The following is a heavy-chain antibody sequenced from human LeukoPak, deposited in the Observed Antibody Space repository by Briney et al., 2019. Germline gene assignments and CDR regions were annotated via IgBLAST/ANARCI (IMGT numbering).Heavy chain of an antibody. V-gene: IGHV3-72*01. Sequence: GGSLRLSCAASGFTFSDHYMDWVRQAPGKGLEWVGRSRNKANSYTTEYAASVKGRFTISRDVSKNSLHLQMNSLKTEDTAVYCCTRTGVVGTTHFDYWGQGTLVTVSS. D-gene: IGHD1-26*01. CDR2: SRNKANSYTT. CDR1: GFTFSDHY. CDR3: TRTGVVGTTHFDY. J-gene: IGHJ4*02.